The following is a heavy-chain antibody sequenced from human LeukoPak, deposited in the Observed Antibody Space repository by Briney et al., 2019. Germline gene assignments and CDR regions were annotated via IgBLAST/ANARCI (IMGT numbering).Heavy chain of an antibody. V-gene: IGHV3-23*01. J-gene: IGHJ6*02. Sequence: GGSLRLSCAASGFTFTSYSMNWVRQAPGKGLEWVSTISGSGGTTYYADSVKGRFTISRDSSKNTLYLQMNSLRAEDTAVYYCAKVSGGGLYYDGMDVWGQGTTVTVSS. CDR2: ISGSGGTT. CDR3: AKVSGGGLYYDGMDV. D-gene: IGHD1-14*01. CDR1: GFTFTSYS.